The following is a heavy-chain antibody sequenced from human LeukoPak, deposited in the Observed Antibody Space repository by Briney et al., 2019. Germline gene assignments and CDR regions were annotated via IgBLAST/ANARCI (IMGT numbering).Heavy chain of an antibody. V-gene: IGHV4-34*01. CDR2: INHSGST. CDR3: ALASSGAFDI. D-gene: IGHD5-18*01. Sequence: PSETLSLTCAVYGGSFSGYYWSWIRQPPGKGLEWIGEINHSGSTNYNPSLKSRVTISVDTSKNQFSLKLSSVTAADTAVYYCALASSGAFDIWGQGTMVTVSS. J-gene: IGHJ3*02. CDR1: GGSFSGYY.